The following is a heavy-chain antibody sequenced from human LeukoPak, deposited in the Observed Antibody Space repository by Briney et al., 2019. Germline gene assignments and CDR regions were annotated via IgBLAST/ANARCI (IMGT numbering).Heavy chain of an antibody. Sequence: ASVKVSCKASVYTFTGYYMRWVRQAPGQGLEWMGIISPSGDSTTYAQKFQGRVTMTRDTSTSTVYMELSSLRSEDTAVYYCARRGGQSSSSSGSWGQGTPVTVSS. V-gene: IGHV1-46*01. J-gene: IGHJ5*02. CDR3: ARRGGQSSSSSGS. CDR1: VYTFTGYY. D-gene: IGHD6-6*01. CDR2: ISPSGDST.